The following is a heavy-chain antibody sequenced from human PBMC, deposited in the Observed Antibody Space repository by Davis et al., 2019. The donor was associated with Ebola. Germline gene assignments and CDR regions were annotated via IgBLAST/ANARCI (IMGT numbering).Heavy chain of an antibody. CDR2: ISWNSGSI. CDR1: GFTFDDYA. J-gene: IGHJ4*02. Sequence: GGSLRLSCAASGFTFDDYAMHWVRQAPGKGLEWVSGISWNSGSIGYVDSVKGRFTISRDNAKNSLYLQMNSLRAEDTALYYCATIDSNGDYWGQGTLVTVSS. V-gene: IGHV3-9*01. D-gene: IGHD1-1*01. CDR3: ATIDSNGDY.